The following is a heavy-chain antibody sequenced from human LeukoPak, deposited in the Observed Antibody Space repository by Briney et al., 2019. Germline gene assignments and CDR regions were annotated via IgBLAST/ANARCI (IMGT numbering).Heavy chain of an antibody. CDR2: IYHSGST. CDR3: ARGWGYSSSSGFYGAFDI. CDR1: GGSISSGGYS. J-gene: IGHJ3*02. Sequence: SQTLSLTCAVSGGSISSGGYSWSWIRQPPGKGLEWIGYIYHSGSTYYTPSLKSRVTISVDRSKNQFSLKLSSVTAADTAVYYCARGWGYSSSSGFYGAFDIWGQGTMVTVSS. D-gene: IGHD6-6*01. V-gene: IGHV4-30-2*01.